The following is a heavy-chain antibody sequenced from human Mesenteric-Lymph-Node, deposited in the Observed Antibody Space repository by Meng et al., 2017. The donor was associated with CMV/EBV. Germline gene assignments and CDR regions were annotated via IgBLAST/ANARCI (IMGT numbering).Heavy chain of an antibody. Sequence: TFTHYYIHWVRQAPGHGLEWMGIINPSGGSTTYAQKFQGRVTLTRDTSTSTVYMELSSLRSEDTAVYYCARGGGNGLVPAASRSPFDYWGQGTLVTVSS. CDR3: ARGGGNGLVPAASRSPFDY. J-gene: IGHJ4*02. CDR2: INPSGGST. D-gene: IGHD2-2*01. CDR1: TFTHYY. V-gene: IGHV1-46*01.